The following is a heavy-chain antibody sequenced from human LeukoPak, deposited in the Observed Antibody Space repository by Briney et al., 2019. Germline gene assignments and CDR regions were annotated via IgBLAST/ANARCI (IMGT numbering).Heavy chain of an antibody. V-gene: IGHV3-74*01. CDR1: GFTFSSYW. Sequence: PGGSLRLSCAASGFTFSSYWMHWVRHAPGKGLVWVSRINTDGSSTNYADSVKGRCTISRDNAKSSLYLQMNSLRAEDTAVYYCARARYGDYYYYMDVWGIGTTVTVSS. CDR3: ARARYGDYYYYMDV. CDR2: INTDGSST. D-gene: IGHD3-10*01. J-gene: IGHJ6*03.